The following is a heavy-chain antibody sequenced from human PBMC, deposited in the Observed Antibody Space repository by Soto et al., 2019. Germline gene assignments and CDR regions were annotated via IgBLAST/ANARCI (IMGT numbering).Heavy chain of an antibody. CDR2: IYSGGST. Sequence: PGGSLRLSCAASGFTVSSNYMSWVRQAPGKGLEWVSVIYSGGSTYYADSVKGRFTISRHNSKNTLYLQMNSLRAEDTAVYYCARHCSGGSCYAFDIWGKGTMVTVSS. J-gene: IGHJ3*02. CDR1: GFTVSSNY. V-gene: IGHV3-53*04. CDR3: ARHCSGGSCYAFDI. D-gene: IGHD2-15*01.